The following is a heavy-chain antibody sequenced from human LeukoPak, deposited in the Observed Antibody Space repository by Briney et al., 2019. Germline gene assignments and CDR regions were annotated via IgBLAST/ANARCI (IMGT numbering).Heavy chain of an antibody. CDR1: GYSFTSYW. CDR3: ARLNNDGGAYTGYFDY. Sequence: GESLKISCKGSGYSFTSYWIGWVRHMPEKGLEWMGIIYPGDSDTRYSPSFQGQVTISADKSISTAYLQWSSLKASDTAMYYCARLNNDGGAYTGYFDYWGQGTLVTVSS. D-gene: IGHD3-16*01. V-gene: IGHV5-51*01. CDR2: IYPGDSDT. J-gene: IGHJ4*02.